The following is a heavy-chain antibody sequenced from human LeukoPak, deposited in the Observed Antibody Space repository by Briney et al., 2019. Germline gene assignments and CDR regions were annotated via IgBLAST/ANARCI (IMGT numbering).Heavy chain of an antibody. CDR2: VSGSGGST. CDR1: GFTFSSYA. Sequence: GGSLRLSCAASGFTFSSYAMRWVGQAPGKGLEWVSSVSGSGGSTYYAASVKGRFTISRDNSKNTLYLKMTSLRAEDTAVYYCAKPRAVGVNAFFDYWGQGTLVTVSS. CDR3: AKPRAVGVNAFFDY. J-gene: IGHJ4*02. V-gene: IGHV3-23*01.